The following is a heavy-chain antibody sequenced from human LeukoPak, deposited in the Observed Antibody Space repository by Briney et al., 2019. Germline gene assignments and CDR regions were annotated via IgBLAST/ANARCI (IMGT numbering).Heavy chain of an antibody. CDR1: GFTFSSYS. Sequence: GGSLRLSCAASGFTFSSYSMNWVRQAPGKGLEWVSSISSSSSYIYYADSVKGRFTISRDNAKSSLYLQMNSLRAEDTAVYYCARDRKGFGELDIYYYYGMDVWGQGTTVTVSS. D-gene: IGHD3-10*01. CDR3: ARDRKGFGELDIYYYYGMDV. J-gene: IGHJ6*02. V-gene: IGHV3-21*01. CDR2: ISSSSSYI.